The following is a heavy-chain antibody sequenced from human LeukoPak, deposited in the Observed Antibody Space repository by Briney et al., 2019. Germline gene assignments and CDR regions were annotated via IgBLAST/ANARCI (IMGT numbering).Heavy chain of an antibody. V-gene: IGHV4-59*01. D-gene: IGHD1-1*01. CDR1: GGSISSYY. CDR2: IYYSGRT. CDR3: ARETVTLYYYYYMDV. J-gene: IGHJ6*03. Sequence: AETLSLTCTVSGGSISSYYWSWIRQPPGKGLEGIGYIYYSGRTNYNPSRKSRITISVDTSKKQLSLKLSSVTAADTAVYYCARETVTLYYYYYMDVWGKGTTVTVSS.